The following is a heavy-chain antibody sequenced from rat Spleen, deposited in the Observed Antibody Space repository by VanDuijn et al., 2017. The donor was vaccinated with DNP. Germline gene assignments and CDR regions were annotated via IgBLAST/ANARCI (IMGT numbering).Heavy chain of an antibody. V-gene: IGHV5-25*01. J-gene: IGHJ2*01. CDR1: GFTFSNYD. CDR3: ARRKNFGYNYAFDY. D-gene: IGHD1-4*01. Sequence: EVQLVESGVNLVQPGRSLKLSCAASGFTFSNYDMAWVRQAPTKGLEWVASISPSGGSTYYRDSVKGRFTVSRDNAKSSLYLQMDSLRSEDTATYYCARRKNFGYNYAFDYWGQGVMVSVSS. CDR2: ISPSGGST.